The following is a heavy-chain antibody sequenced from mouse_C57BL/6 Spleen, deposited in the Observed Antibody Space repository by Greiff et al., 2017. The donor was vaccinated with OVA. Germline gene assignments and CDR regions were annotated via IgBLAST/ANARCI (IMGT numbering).Heavy chain of an antibody. CDR3: ARKDEDYGNSWYFDV. CDR2: INPNNGGT. V-gene: IGHV1-18*01. Sequence: EVQLQQSGPELVKPGASVKIPCKASGYTFTDYNMDWVKQSHGKSLEWIGDINPNNGGTIYNQKFKGKATLTVDKSSSTAYMELRSLTSEDTAVYYCARKDEDYGNSWYFDVWGTGTTVTVSS. D-gene: IGHD2-1*01. CDR1: GYTFTDYN. J-gene: IGHJ1*03.